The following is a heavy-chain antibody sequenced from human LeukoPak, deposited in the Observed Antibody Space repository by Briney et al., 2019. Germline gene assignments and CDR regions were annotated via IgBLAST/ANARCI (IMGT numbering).Heavy chain of an antibody. CDR3: ARDLGYCSSTSCSIDY. CDR1: GGSFSGYY. CDR2: INHSGST. D-gene: IGHD2-2*01. V-gene: IGHV4-34*01. J-gene: IGHJ4*02. Sequence: PSETLSLTCAVYGGSFSGYYWSWIRQPPGKGLEWIGEINHSGSTNYNPSLKSRVTISVDTSKNQFSLKLSSVTAADTAVYYCARDLGYCSSTSCSIDYWGQGTLVTVSS.